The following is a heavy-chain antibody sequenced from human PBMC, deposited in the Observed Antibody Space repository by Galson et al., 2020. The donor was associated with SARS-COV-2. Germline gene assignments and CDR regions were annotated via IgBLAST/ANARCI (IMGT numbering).Heavy chain of an antibody. CDR1: GYTFTGYY. J-gene: IGHJ4*02. V-gene: IGHV1-2*02. Sequence: ASVKVSCKASGYTFTGYYMHWVRQAPGQGLEWMGWINPNSGGTNYAQKFQGRVTMTRDTSISTAYMELSRLRSDDTAVYYCARLDGDSPTTPYWGQGTLVTVSS. D-gene: IGHD2-15*01. CDR2: INPNSGGT. CDR3: ARLDGDSPTTPY.